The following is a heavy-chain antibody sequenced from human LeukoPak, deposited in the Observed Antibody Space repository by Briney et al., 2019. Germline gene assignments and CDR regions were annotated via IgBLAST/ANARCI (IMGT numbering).Heavy chain of an antibody. J-gene: IGHJ4*02. CDR1: GFTFSSYG. CDR2: VNSDGSGT. D-gene: IGHD1/OR15-1a*01. CDR3: AKVRANRFASFDY. V-gene: IGHV3-NL1*01. Sequence: GGSLRLSCAASGFTFSSYGMHWVRQAPGKGLVWVSHVNSDGSGTDYADSVKGRFTISRDNSKITLYLQMNSLRAEDTAVYYCAKVRANRFASFDYWGQGTLVTVSS.